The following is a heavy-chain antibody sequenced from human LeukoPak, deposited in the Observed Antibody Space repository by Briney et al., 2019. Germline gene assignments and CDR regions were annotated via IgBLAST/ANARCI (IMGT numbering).Heavy chain of an antibody. CDR3: AREGQWLVKYYFDY. Sequence: PGGSLRLSCAASGFTFSDYDMSWVRQAPGKGLEWVSYISTSGSIIYYADSVKGRFTISRDNAKNSLFLQMNSLRAEDTAVYYCAREGQWLVKYYFDYWGQGTLVTASS. D-gene: IGHD6-19*01. CDR1: GFTFSDYD. J-gene: IGHJ4*02. CDR2: ISTSGSII. V-gene: IGHV3-11*04.